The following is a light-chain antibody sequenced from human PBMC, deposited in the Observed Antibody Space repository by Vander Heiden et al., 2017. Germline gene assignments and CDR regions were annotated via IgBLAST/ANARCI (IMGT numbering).Light chain of an antibody. J-gene: IGKJ2*01. CDR2: AAS. V-gene: IGKV1-39*01. CDR3: QQCYSAPYT. Sequence: IQVTQPPSSLSTSVGDRVTITCRASQSISSYLTWYQQKPGKAPKLLLYAASTLHSGVPSRFSGSRSGTDFTLTISSLQPEDFATYYCQQCYSAPYTFGQGTKLEIK. CDR1: QSISSY.